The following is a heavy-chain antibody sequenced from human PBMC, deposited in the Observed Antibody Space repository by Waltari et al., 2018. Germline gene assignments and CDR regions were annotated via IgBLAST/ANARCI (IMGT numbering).Heavy chain of an antibody. CDR1: GFTFSTYS. J-gene: IGHJ3*02. CDR3: ARGRDGYSQDVFDI. D-gene: IGHD5-18*01. CDR2: ISSSTSTT. V-gene: IGHV3-48*01. Sequence: EVQLVESGGGLVQHGGSLRLSCAASGFTFSTYSMNWVRQAPGKGLEWVSYISSSTSTTYYADSVKGRFTISRDNAKNSLYLQMNSLRAEDTAVYYCARGRDGYSQDVFDIWGQGTMVSVSS.